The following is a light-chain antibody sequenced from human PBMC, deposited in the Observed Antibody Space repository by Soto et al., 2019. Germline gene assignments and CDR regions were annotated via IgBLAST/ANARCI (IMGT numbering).Light chain of an antibody. CDR3: QQSYNIPFP. CDR1: QNIHSF. CDR2: GGS. V-gene: IGKV1-39*01. Sequence: DIQMTQSPSSLAASVGERVTITCRASQNIHSFLNWYQQKPGKAPQVLIYGGSALQSGVPSRFSGSGSGTDFPLTISSLQPEDCASYFCQQSYNIPFPVGPGTRGHI. J-gene: IGKJ3*01.